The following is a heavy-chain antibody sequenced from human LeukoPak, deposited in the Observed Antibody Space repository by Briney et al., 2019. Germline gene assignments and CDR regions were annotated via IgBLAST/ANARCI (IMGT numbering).Heavy chain of an antibody. CDR1: GFTFSSYE. CDR2: ISSSGSTI. Sequence: AGGSLRLSCAASGFTFSSYEMNWVRQAPGKGLEWVSYISSSGSTIYYADSVKGRFTISRDNAKNSLYLQMNSLRAEDTAVYYCARDGYSSGWSPVMIPNYFDYWGQGTLVTVSS. CDR3: ARDGYSSGWSPVMIPNYFDY. J-gene: IGHJ4*02. D-gene: IGHD6-19*01. V-gene: IGHV3-48*03.